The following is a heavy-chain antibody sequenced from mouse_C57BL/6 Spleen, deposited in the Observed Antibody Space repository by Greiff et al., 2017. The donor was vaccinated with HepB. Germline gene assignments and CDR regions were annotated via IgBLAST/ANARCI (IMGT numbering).Heavy chain of an antibody. D-gene: IGHD3-1*01. CDR2: INPNNGGT. Sequence: VQLQQSGPELVKPGASVKISCKASGYTFTDYYMNWVKQSHGKSLEWIGDINPNNGGTSYNQKFKGKATLTVDKSSSTAYMELRSLTSEDSAVYYCASLGDYAMDYWGQGTSVTVSS. CDR1: GYTFTDYY. V-gene: IGHV1-26*01. CDR3: ASLGDYAMDY. J-gene: IGHJ4*01.